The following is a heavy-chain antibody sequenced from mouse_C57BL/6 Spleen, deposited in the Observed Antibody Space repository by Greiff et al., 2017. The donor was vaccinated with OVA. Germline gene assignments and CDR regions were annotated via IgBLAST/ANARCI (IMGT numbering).Heavy chain of an antibody. Sequence: QVQLQQPGAELVKPGASVKLSCKASGYTFTSYWMHWVKQRPGQGLEWIGMIHPNSGSTNYNEKFKSKATLTVDKSSSTAYMQLSSLTSEDSAVYYCARYGSSLYYAMDYWGQGTSGTVSS. D-gene: IGHD1-1*01. J-gene: IGHJ4*01. CDR2: IHPNSGST. V-gene: IGHV1-64*01. CDR1: GYTFTSYW. CDR3: ARYGSSLYYAMDY.